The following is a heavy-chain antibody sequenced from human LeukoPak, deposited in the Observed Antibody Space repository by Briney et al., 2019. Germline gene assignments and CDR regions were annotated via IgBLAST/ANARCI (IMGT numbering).Heavy chain of an antibody. Sequence: SETLSLTCAVYGGSFSGYYWSWIRRPPGKGLEWIGEINHSGSTNYNPSLKSRVTISVDTSKNQFSLKLSSVTAADTAVYYCATTGGESELEDGRLSLPPHYWGQGTLVTVSS. CDR1: GGSFSGYY. D-gene: IGHD2-8*02. V-gene: IGHV4-34*01. CDR2: INHSGST. J-gene: IGHJ4*02. CDR3: ATTGGESELEDGRLSLPPHY.